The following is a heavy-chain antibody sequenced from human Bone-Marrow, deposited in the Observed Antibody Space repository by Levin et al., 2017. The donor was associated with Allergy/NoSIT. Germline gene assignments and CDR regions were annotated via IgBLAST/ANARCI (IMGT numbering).Heavy chain of an antibody. CDR3: AKTGGNHRHEFDS. D-gene: IGHD1-1*01. Sequence: GESLKISCVGSGFTFENHGIHWVRQAPGKGLEWVSVSSYDGSDEYYGESVRGRITMSRNNSKNTVYLQIDTVRPDDTALYYCAKTGGNHRHEFDSWGQGILVTVSS. V-gene: IGHV3-30*18. J-gene: IGHJ4*02. CDR2: SSYDGSDE. CDR1: GFTFENHG.